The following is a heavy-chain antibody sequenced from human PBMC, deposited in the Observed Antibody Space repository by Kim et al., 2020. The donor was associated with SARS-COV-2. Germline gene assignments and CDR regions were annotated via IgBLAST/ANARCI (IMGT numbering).Heavy chain of an antibody. Sequence: SETLSLTCTVSGGSISSGSYYWSWIRQPAGKGLEWIGRIYTSGSTNYNPSLKSRVTISVDTSKNQFSLKLSSVTAADTAVYYCARGELRARGWFDPWGQGTLGTVSS. CDR3: ARGELRARGWFDP. J-gene: IGHJ5*02. CDR1: GGSISSGSYY. V-gene: IGHV4-61*02. D-gene: IGHD3-16*01. CDR2: IYTSGST.